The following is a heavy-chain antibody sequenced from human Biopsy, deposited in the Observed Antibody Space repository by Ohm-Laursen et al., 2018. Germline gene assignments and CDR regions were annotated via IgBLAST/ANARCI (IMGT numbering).Heavy chain of an antibody. Sequence: SLRLSCAASGFTFTSYWMSWVRQVPGKGLEWVSIIYLDGNTYYTDSVKGRFTISRDNSKNALYLQMNSLRPADTAKYYCVRGRAYWGQGTLVTVSS. CDR2: IYLDGNT. J-gene: IGHJ4*02. V-gene: IGHV3-53*01. CDR1: GFTFTSYW. CDR3: VRGRAY.